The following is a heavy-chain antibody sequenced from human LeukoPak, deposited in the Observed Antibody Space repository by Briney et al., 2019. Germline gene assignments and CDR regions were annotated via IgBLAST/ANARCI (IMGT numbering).Heavy chain of an antibody. CDR1: GGSISSYY. J-gene: IGHJ4*02. V-gene: IGHV4-59*12. Sequence: PSETLSLTCTVSGGSISSYYWSWIRQPPGKGLEWIGYIYYSGSTNYNPSLKSRVTISVDTSKNQFSLKLSSVTAADTAVYYCARDLRYSSGWYEIDYWGQGTLVTVSS. CDR3: ARDLRYSSGWYEIDY. D-gene: IGHD6-19*01. CDR2: IYYSGST.